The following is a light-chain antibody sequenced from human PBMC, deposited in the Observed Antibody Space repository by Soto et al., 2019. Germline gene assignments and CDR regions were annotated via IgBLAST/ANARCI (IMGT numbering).Light chain of an antibody. CDR1: QSVSSSY. CDR2: GAF. V-gene: IGKV3-20*01. J-gene: IGKJ5*01. CDR3: QQHETLIT. Sequence: EIVLTQSPGTLSLSPGEIATLSCRASQSVSSSYLAWYQQKPGQAPRLLIYGAFTRATGIPDRFSGSGSGTDFTLTISRLEPEDFAVYYCQQHETLITFGQGTRLEIK.